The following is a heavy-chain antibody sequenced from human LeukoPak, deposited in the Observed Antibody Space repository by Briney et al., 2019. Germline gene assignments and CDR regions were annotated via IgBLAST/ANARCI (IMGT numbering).Heavy chain of an antibody. V-gene: IGHV4-4*07. Sequence: SETLSLTCTVSGASLSSYFWSWIRQPAGKGLEWIGRFYTGGSTHFNTSLKGRLTMSANTSTKQFSLRLRSVTAADTAVYYCARETSRGLDHWGQGILVTVSS. CDR1: GASLSSYF. D-gene: IGHD2-15*01. J-gene: IGHJ4*02. CDR3: ARETSRGLDH. CDR2: FYTGGST.